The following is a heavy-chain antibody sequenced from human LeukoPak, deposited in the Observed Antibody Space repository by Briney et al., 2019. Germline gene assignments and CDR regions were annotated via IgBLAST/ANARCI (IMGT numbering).Heavy chain of an antibody. Sequence: GGSLRLSCAASGFTFSSIWMSWVRQAPGKGLEWVANIKHDGSETNYVDSVKGRFSISRDNAKNSLHLQMNSLRVEDTAVYYCAKDGGPHGMDVWGLGTTVTVSS. D-gene: IGHD3-16*01. V-gene: IGHV3-7*01. CDR2: IKHDGSET. CDR1: GFTFSSIW. J-gene: IGHJ6*02. CDR3: AKDGGPHGMDV.